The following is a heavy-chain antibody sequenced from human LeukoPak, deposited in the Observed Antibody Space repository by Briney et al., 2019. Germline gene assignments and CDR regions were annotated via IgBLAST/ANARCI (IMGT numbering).Heavy chain of an antibody. CDR2: MNPNSGNT. Sequence: ASVKVSCKASGYTFTSYDINWVRQATGQGLEWMGWMNPNSGNTGYAQKFQGRVTMTRNTSISTAYMELSSLRSEDTAVYYCARGVVPALTNDYWGQGTLVTVSS. J-gene: IGHJ4*02. D-gene: IGHD2-2*01. CDR3: ARGVVPALTNDY. V-gene: IGHV1-8*01. CDR1: GYTFTSYD.